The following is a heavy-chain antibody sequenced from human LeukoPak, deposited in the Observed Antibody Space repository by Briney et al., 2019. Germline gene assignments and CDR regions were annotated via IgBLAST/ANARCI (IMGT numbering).Heavy chain of an antibody. CDR1: GYTFTSYY. D-gene: IGHD6-19*01. CDR3: ARDVAGTRFGMDV. CDR2: INPSGGST. V-gene: IGHV1-46*01. J-gene: IGHJ6*02. Sequence: ASVKVSCKASGYTFTSYYMHWVRQAPGQGLEWMGIINPSGGSTSYAQKFQGRVTMTRDMSTSTVYMELSSLRSEDTAVYYCARDVAGTRFGMDVWGQGTTVTVSS.